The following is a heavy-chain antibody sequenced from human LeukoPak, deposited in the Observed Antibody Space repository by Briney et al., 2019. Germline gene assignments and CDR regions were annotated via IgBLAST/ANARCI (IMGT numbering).Heavy chain of an antibody. CDR1: GFTLTTYY. D-gene: IGHD2-8*02. Sequence: GGSLRLSCAASGFTLTTYYMPWVRQAPGKGLEWVAHINEDGTEKYSLDSVKGRFTISRDNAKNSLYLQSNNLRAVDTALYYGGGFYWHRFDYWGQGTLVTVSS. V-gene: IGHV3-7*03. CDR3: GGFYWHRFDY. CDR2: INEDGTEK. J-gene: IGHJ4*02.